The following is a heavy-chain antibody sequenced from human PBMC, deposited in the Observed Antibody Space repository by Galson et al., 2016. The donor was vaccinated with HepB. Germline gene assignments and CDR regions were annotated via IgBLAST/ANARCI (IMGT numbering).Heavy chain of an antibody. D-gene: IGHD1-14*01. CDR1: GFTFSTYG. V-gene: IGHV3-30*18. Sequence: SLRLSCAASGFTFSTYGMHWVRQAPGKGLEWVALISYDGKSESYADSVRGRFSIARDNSKNTLYLQMNSLRADDTAVYYCAKCPPATRGSLDSWGQGTLVTVSS. CDR2: ISYDGKSE. CDR3: AKCPPATRGSLDS. J-gene: IGHJ4*02.